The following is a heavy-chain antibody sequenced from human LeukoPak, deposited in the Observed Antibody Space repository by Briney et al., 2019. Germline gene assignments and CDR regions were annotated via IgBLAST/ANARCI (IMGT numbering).Heavy chain of an antibody. D-gene: IGHD6-13*01. CDR1: GGSISSYY. Sequence: SETLSLTCTVSGGSISSYYWSWIRQPPGKGLEWIGYIYYSGSTNYNPSLKSRVTISVDTSKNQFSLKLSSVTAADTAVYYCERVIRDSSSWYVRGRYYYYYMDVWGKGNTVTVSS. CDR3: ERVIRDSSSWYVRGRYYYYYMDV. V-gene: IGHV4-59*01. J-gene: IGHJ6*03. CDR2: IYYSGST.